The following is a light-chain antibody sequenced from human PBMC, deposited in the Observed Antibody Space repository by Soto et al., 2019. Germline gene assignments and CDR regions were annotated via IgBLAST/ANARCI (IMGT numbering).Light chain of an antibody. J-gene: IGKJ1*01. V-gene: IGKV1-39*01. CDR1: QSISSY. CDR2: AAS. Sequence: DIQMTQSPSSLSASVGDRVTITCRASQSISSYLNWYQQKPGKAPKLLIYAASSLQSGVPSRFSGSGSGTDFTLTISSLQPEDFATYYCQQSYRTPLTSGQGTKVDIK. CDR3: QQSYRTPLT.